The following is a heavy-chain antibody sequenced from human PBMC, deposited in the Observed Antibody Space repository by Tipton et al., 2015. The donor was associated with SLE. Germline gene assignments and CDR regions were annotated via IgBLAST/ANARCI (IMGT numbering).Heavy chain of an antibody. CDR1: GFTFSSYR. CDR3: ARRPSTGDPTGFDY. Sequence: SLRLSCAASGFTFSSYRMNWVRQAPGKGLEWVSSISSSSSYIYYADSVKGRFTISRDNAKNSLYLQMNSLRAEDTAVYYCARRPSTGDPTGFDYWGQGTLVTVSS. CDR2: ISSSSSYI. J-gene: IGHJ4*02. V-gene: IGHV3-21*04. D-gene: IGHD2-21*02.